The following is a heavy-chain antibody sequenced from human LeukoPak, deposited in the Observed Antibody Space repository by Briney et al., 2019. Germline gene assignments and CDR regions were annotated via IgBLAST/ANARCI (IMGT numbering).Heavy chain of an antibody. CDR3: AGYNWNYAFDY. D-gene: IGHD1-7*01. CDR2: IYNSGNT. Sequence: SETLSLTCTVSGGSISSGGYYWSWIRQPPGKGLEWIGNIYNSGNTYYSPSLKSRVTISVDPSKNQFSLKLSSVTAADTAVYYCAGYNWNYAFDYWGQGTLVTVSS. J-gene: IGHJ4*02. CDR1: GGSISSGGYY. V-gene: IGHV4-39*07.